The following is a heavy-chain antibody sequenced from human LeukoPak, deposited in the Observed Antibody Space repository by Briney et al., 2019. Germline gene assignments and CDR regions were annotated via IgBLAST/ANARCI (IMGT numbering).Heavy chain of an antibody. J-gene: IGHJ4*02. V-gene: IGHV4-34*01. D-gene: IGHD4-17*01. CDR1: GGSFSGYY. CDR2: INHSEST. Sequence: PSETLSLTCAVYGGSFSGYYWSWIRQPPGKGLEWIGEINHSESTKYNPSLESRLTISVDTSKNQLSLRLSSVTAADTALYYCAGGPSYTVTTYYFDYWGQGTLVTVSS. CDR3: AGGPSYTVTTYYFDY.